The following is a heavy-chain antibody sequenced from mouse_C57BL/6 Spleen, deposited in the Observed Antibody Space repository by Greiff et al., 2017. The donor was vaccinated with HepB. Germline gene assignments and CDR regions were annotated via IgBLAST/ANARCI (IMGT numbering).Heavy chain of an antibody. CDR2: IDPETGGT. CDR1: GYTFTDYE. CDR3: TRFITTVVAGNYFDY. J-gene: IGHJ2*01. Sequence: VQLQQSGAELVRPGASVTLSCKASGYTFTDYEMHWVKQTPVHGLEWIGAIDPETGGTAYNQKFKGKAILTADKSSSTAYMELRSLTSEDSAVYYCTRFITTVVAGNYFDYWGQGTTLTVSS. V-gene: IGHV1-15*01. D-gene: IGHD1-1*01.